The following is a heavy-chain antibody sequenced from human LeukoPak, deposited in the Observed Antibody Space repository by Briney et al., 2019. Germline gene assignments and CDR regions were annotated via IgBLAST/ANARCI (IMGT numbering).Heavy chain of an antibody. D-gene: IGHD6-19*01. J-gene: IGHJ5*02. CDR3: ARGAYSSGWYRRGWFDP. CDR2: IYYSGST. Sequence: SETLSLTCTVSGGSISSYYWSWIRQPPGKGLEWIGYIYYSGSTNYNPSLKSRVTISVDTSKNQFSLTLTSVTAADTAVYYCARGAYSSGWYRRGWFDPWGQGTLVTVSS. CDR1: GGSISSYY. V-gene: IGHV4-59*01.